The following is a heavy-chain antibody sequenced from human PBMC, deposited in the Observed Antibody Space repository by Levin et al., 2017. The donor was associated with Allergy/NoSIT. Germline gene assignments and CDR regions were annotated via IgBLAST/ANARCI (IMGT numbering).Heavy chain of an antibody. CDR1: GFTFSTYW. CDR3: ARGRGFRYSVDAFDI. Sequence: PGGSLRLSCAASGFTFSTYWMHWVRQAPGKGLVWVSHINSDGSSISYADSVKGRFTISRDNAKNTLYLQMNSLRAEDTAVYYCARGRGFRYSVDAFDIWGQGTMVTVSS. J-gene: IGHJ3*02. CDR2: INSDGSSI. V-gene: IGHV3-74*01. D-gene: IGHD2-15*01.